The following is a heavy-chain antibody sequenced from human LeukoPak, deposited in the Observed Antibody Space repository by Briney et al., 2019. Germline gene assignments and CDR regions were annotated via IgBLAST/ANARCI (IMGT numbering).Heavy chain of an antibody. Sequence: PSETLSLTCTVSGASINTYYWGWIRQPPGKGLEWIGYIYYSGTTSYNPSLKTRVTISIDTSKNQFSLKLSSVTAADTAVYYCARVLRPMASQYYFDCWGQGTLVTVSS. J-gene: IGHJ4*02. D-gene: IGHD3-10*01. CDR1: GASINTYY. CDR3: ARVLRPMASQYYFDC. CDR2: IYYSGTT. V-gene: IGHV4-59*01.